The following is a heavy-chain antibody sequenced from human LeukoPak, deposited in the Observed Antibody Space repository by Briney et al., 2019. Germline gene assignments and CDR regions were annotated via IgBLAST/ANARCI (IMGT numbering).Heavy chain of an antibody. CDR3: ARTTPTGYVDY. D-gene: IGHD1-14*01. Sequence: SGPTLVNPTQTLTLTCTFSGFSLSTTGMRVSWIRQPPGKALEWLARIDWDDDKIYSTPLKTRLTISKDTSKNQVVLTMTNMDPVDTAAYYCARTTPTGYVDYWGQGTLVTVSS. CDR1: GFSLSTTGMR. J-gene: IGHJ4*02. V-gene: IGHV2-70*04. CDR2: IDWDDDK.